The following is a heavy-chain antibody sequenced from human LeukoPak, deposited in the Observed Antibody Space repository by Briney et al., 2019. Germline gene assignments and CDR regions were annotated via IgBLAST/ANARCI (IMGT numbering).Heavy chain of an antibody. J-gene: IGHJ6*02. Sequence: GRSLRLSCAASGFTFSSYAMHWVRQAPGKGLEWVAVISYDGSNKYYADSVKGRFSISRDSYKNTLYLQMNSLRAEDTAVYYCAREPRVVPAAIRSLPHAEEYYYYYYGMDVWGQGTTVTVSS. D-gene: IGHD2-2*02. CDR2: ISYDGSNK. CDR1: GFTFSSYA. V-gene: IGHV3-30-3*01. CDR3: AREPRVVPAAIRSLPHAEEYYYYYYGMDV.